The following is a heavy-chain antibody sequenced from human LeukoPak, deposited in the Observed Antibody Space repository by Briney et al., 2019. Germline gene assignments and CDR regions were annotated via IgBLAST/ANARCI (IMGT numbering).Heavy chain of an antibody. CDR3: ARVKRRYFDWLLSSYYYYYMDV. CDR1: GYTFTSYD. Sequence: ASVKVSCEASGYTFTSYDINWVRQAPGQGLEWMGWMNPNSGNTGYAQKFQGRVTITRNTSISTAYMELSSLRSEDTAVYYCARVKRRYFDWLLSSYYYYYMDVWGKGTTVTVSS. V-gene: IGHV1-8*03. J-gene: IGHJ6*03. CDR2: MNPNSGNT. D-gene: IGHD3-9*01.